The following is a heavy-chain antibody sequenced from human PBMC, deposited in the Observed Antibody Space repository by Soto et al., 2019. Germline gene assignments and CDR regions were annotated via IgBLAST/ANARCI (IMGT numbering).Heavy chain of an antibody. D-gene: IGHD4-17*01. V-gene: IGHV3-7*05. CDR2: IKQDGSEK. CDR1: GFTFSSYW. Sequence: GGSLRLSCAASGFTFSSYWMSWVRQAPGKGLEWVANIKQDGSEKYYVDSVKGRFTISRDNAKNSLYLQMNSLRAEDTAVYYCARDLRDGDYGDYSPDYYYYYGMDVWGQGTTVTVSS. J-gene: IGHJ6*02. CDR3: ARDLRDGDYGDYSPDYYYYYGMDV.